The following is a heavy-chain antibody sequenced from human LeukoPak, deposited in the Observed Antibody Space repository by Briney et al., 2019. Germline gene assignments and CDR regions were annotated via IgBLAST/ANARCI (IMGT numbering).Heavy chain of an antibody. J-gene: IGHJ6*03. CDR1: GYTFTGYY. CDR2: INPNSGGT. CDR3: ARQKTTLNYYYYYYYMDV. Sequence: GASVKVSCKASGYTFTGYYMHWVRQAPGQGLEWMGWINPNSGGTNYAQKFQGRVTMTRDTSISTAYMELSRLRSDDTAVYYCARQKTTLNYYYYYYYMDVWGKGTTVTVSS. D-gene: IGHD1-1*01. V-gene: IGHV1-2*02.